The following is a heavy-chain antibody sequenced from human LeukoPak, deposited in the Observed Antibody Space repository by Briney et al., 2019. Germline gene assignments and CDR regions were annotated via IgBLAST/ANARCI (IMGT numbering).Heavy chain of an antibody. V-gene: IGHV3-23*01. CDR1: GFTFSSYA. CDR3: ARDFRYFDYRDWLDP. CDR2: ISEGGSST. Sequence: GGSLRLSCAASGFTFSSYAVSWVRQAPGKGLEWVSTISEGGSSTYYADSVKGQFTISRDNSKNSLYLQMNSLRAEDTAVYYCARDFRYFDYRDWLDPWGQGTLVTVSS. D-gene: IGHD3-9*01. J-gene: IGHJ5*02.